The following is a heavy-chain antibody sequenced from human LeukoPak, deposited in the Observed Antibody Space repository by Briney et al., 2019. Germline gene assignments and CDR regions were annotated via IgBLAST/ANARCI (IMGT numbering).Heavy chain of an antibody. J-gene: IGHJ3*02. Sequence: EASVKVSCKASGYTFTGYYMHWVRQAPGQGLEWMGWINPNSGGTNYAQKFQGRVTMTRDTSISTAYMELSRLRSDDTAVYYCARVSSEQLWLASLGAFDIWGQGTMVTVSS. CDR2: INPNSGGT. V-gene: IGHV1-2*02. CDR3: ARVSSEQLWLASLGAFDI. D-gene: IGHD5-18*01. CDR1: GYTFTGYY.